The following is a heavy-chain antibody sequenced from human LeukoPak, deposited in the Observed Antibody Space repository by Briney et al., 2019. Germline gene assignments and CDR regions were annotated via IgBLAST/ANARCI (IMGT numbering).Heavy chain of an antibody. Sequence: SQTLSLTCTVSGGSISSGGYYWSWIRQHPGKGLEWIGYIYYSGSTYYNPSLKSRVTISVDTSKNQFSLKLSSVTAADTAVYYCARVAGSPVQYYFDYWGQGTLVTVSS. CDR1: GGSISSGGYY. CDR2: IYYSGST. D-gene: IGHD5-12*01. V-gene: IGHV4-31*03. CDR3: ARVAGSPVQYYFDY. J-gene: IGHJ4*02.